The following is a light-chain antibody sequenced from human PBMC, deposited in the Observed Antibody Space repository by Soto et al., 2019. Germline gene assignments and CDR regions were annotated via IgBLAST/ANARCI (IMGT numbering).Light chain of an antibody. V-gene: IGKV1-39*01. Sequence: IEVTQSPSSLAASLGDRVTITCRASQTIGTYVNWYRQKSGAAPELLIYDASTLQSGVPSRFRGGGSGTEFTLTISSLQPDDFATYYCQQYNHYSGLTFGGGTKVDIK. CDR3: QQYNHYSGLT. CDR2: DAS. CDR1: QTIGTY. J-gene: IGKJ4*01.